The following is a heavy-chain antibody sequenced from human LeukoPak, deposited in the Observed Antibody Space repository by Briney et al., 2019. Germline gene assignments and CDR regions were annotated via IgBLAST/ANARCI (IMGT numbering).Heavy chain of an antibody. CDR1: GGSISSSSYY. CDR2: IYYSGST. V-gene: IGHV4-39*01. CDR3: ASGSSATGYFDY. J-gene: IGHJ4*02. Sequence: SETLSLTCTVSGGSISSSSYYWGWIRQPPGKGLEWIGSIYYSGSTYYSPSLKSRVTISVDTSKNQFSLKLSSVTAADTAVYYCASGSSATGYFDYWGQGTLVTVSS. D-gene: IGHD6-25*01.